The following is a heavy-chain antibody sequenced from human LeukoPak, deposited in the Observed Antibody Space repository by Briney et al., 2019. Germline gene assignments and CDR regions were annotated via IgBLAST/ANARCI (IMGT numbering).Heavy chain of an antibody. Sequence: ASVKVSCKASGYTLTELPMHWVRQAPGKGLEWMGGFDPEDGETIYAQKFQGRVTMTEDTSTDTAYMELSSLRSEDTAVYYCATRLVVITSMGYFDYWGQGTLVTVSS. CDR2: FDPEDGET. CDR3: ATRLVVITSMGYFDY. D-gene: IGHD3-22*01. J-gene: IGHJ4*02. V-gene: IGHV1-24*01. CDR1: GYTLTELP.